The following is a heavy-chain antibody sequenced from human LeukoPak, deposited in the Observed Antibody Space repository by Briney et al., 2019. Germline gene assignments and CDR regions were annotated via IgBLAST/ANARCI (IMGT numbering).Heavy chain of an antibody. J-gene: IGHJ4*02. CDR3: ARGKEPVAGSLSHFDY. Sequence: GGSLRLSCAASGFTFSSYSMNWVRQAPGKGLEGVSSISSRSSYIDYADSLKGRFTISRDNAKNSLYLQMNSLRAEDTAVYYCARGKEPVAGSLSHFDYWGQGTLVTVSS. CDR1: GFTFSSYS. D-gene: IGHD6-19*01. V-gene: IGHV3-21*01. CDR2: ISSRSSYI.